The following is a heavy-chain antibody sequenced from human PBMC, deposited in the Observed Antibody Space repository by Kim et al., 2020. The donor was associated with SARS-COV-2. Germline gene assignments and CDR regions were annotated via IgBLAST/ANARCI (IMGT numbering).Heavy chain of an antibody. J-gene: IGHJ6*02. CDR3: AKDRRSSSFHGIDV. D-gene: IGHD6-13*01. Sequence: YANPVRGRVTISRDNTKNTLYLQMNSLRAEDTAVYYCAKDRRSSSFHGIDVWGQGTTVTVSS. V-gene: IGHV3-23*01.